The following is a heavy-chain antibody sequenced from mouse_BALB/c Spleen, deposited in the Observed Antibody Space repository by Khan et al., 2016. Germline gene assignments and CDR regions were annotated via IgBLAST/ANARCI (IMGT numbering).Heavy chain of an antibody. Sequence: EVQLQESGPSLVKPSQTLSLTCSVTGDSITSGYWNWIRKFPGNKLEYMGYISYSGSTYYNPSLKSRISITRDTSKNQYYLQLNSVTTEDTATYXCARGGYSPDWYFDVWGAGTTVTVSS. D-gene: IGHD1-3*01. V-gene: IGHV3-8*02. CDR2: ISYSGST. CDR1: GDSITSGY. CDR3: ARGGYSPDWYFDV. J-gene: IGHJ1*01.